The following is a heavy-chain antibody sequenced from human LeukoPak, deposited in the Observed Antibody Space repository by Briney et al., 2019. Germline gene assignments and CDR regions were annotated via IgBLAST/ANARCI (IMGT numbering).Heavy chain of an antibody. CDR2: ISGSGGST. V-gene: IGHV3-23*01. Sequence: GGSLRLSCAASGFTFSSYAMSWVRQAPGKGLEWVSAISGSGGSTYYADSVKGRFTISRGNSKNTLYLQMNSLRAEDTAVYYCAKFPGTYYDFWSGYHFDYWGQGTLVTVSS. CDR3: AKFPGTYYDFWSGYHFDY. CDR1: GFTFSSYA. D-gene: IGHD3-3*01. J-gene: IGHJ4*02.